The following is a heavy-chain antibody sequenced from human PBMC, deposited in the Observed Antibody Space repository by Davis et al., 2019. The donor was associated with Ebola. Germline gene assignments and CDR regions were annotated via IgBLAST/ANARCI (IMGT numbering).Heavy chain of an antibody. D-gene: IGHD2-15*01. J-gene: IGHJ4*02. Sequence: ASVQVSCKASGYTFTSYDISWVRQATGQGLEWMGWLNPNRDNTGHPQKFQGRVTMTRNTSISTAYMELSSLRSEDTAVYYCARGYGVAADWGQGTLVTVSS. CDR3: ARGYGVAAD. CDR2: LNPNRDNT. V-gene: IGHV1-8*01. CDR1: GYTFTSYD.